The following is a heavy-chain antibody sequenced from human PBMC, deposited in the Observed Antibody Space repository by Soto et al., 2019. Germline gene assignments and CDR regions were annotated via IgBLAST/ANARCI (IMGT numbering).Heavy chain of an antibody. CDR1: GFTFSSYA. J-gene: IGHJ4*02. CDR3: ARRGSGSYYDY. CDR2: ISGSGDST. V-gene: IGHV3-23*01. D-gene: IGHD1-26*01. Sequence: EVQLLESGGGLVQPGGSLRLSCAASGFTFSSYAMRWVRQAPGKGLEWVSAISGSGDSTYYADSVKGRFTISRDNSKNTLYLQTNSLRAEDTAKYYCARRGSGSYYDYWGQGTLVTVSS.